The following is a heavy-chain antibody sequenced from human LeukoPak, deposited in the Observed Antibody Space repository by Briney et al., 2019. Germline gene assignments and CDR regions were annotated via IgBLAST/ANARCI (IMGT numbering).Heavy chain of an antibody. CDR3: TRATGQVMVRGVGYYYYMDV. D-gene: IGHD3-10*01. Sequence: GGSLRLSCTASGFTFGDYAMSWVRQAPGKGLEWVGFIRSKAYGGTTEYAASVKGRFTISRDDSKSIAYLQMNSLKTEDTAVYYCTRATGQVMVRGVGYYYYMDVWGKGTTVTISS. V-gene: IGHV3-49*04. CDR2: IRSKAYGGTT. CDR1: GFTFGDYA. J-gene: IGHJ6*03.